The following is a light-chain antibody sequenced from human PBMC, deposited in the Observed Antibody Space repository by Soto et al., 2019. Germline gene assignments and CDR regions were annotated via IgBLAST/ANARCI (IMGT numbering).Light chain of an antibody. CDR3: QHRSNWPWT. CDR2: DAS. Sequence: EIVLTQSPATLSLSPGERVTLSCRASQSVRSNLAWYQQKPGQAPRLLIYDASNRATGIPARFSGSGSGTDFTLAISSLEPEDFAVYYCQHRSNWPWTFVQGTKVEIQ. J-gene: IGKJ1*01. V-gene: IGKV3-11*01. CDR1: QSVRSN.